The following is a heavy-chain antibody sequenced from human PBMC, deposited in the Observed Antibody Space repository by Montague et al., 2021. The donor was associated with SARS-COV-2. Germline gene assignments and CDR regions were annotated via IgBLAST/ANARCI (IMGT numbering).Heavy chain of an antibody. CDR2: TYYRSRWSN. CDR1: GDSVSSNRAT. V-gene: IGHV6-1*01. CDR3: ARERWAVGVSFDY. Sequence: CAISGDSVSSNRATWHWIRQSPSRGLDWLGRTYYRSRWSNDYAVSVRSRIIINPDTSTNQFSLQLSSVTPEDTAVYFCARERWAVGVSFDYWGQGTLVTVSS. J-gene: IGHJ4*02. D-gene: IGHD1-26*01.